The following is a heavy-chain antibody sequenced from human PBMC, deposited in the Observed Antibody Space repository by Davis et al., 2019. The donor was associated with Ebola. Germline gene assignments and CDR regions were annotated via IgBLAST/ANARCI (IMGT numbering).Heavy chain of an antibody. D-gene: IGHD6-19*01. CDR2: IYPGDSDT. V-gene: IGHV5-51*01. Sequence: KVSCKGSGYSFTSYWIGWVRQMPGKGLEWMGIIYPGDSDTRYSPSFEGQVTISVDKSISTAYLQWNSLKASDTAMYYCARRRGFSSGWYVDYWGQGTLVTVSS. CDR1: GYSFTSYW. J-gene: IGHJ4*02. CDR3: ARRRGFSSGWYVDY.